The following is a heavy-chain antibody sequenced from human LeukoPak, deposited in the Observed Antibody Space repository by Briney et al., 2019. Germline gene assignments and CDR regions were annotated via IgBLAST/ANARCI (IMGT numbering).Heavy chain of an antibody. CDR3: ASEPYSSTPTFAC. CDR2: ICAYKGNT. Sequence: ASLKDSCMASGYTFTSYGISWVRPAPGQGGEWMGRICAYKGNTNYTQKLQGRVTLTTDTSTSTAYMKLRCLRSNDTAVYYCASEPYSSTPTFACWGEGTPVTVSS. CDR1: GYTFTSYG. V-gene: IGHV1-18*01. J-gene: IGHJ4*02. D-gene: IGHD6-13*01.